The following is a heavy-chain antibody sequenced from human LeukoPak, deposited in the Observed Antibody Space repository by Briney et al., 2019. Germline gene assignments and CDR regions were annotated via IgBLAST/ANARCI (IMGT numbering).Heavy chain of an antibody. CDR2: ISNDGSRV. Sequence: GGSLRLSCAASGFLFSSYDMHWVRQAPGKGLEWVALISNDGSRVYYGDSVKGRITISRDNSKNTLYLQMNSLRPEDTAVYRCAKAFVGYCSAVSCRYFDPWGQGTLVTVSS. CDR3: AKAFVGYCSAVSCRYFDP. J-gene: IGHJ5*02. CDR1: GFLFSSYD. V-gene: IGHV3-30*18. D-gene: IGHD2-15*01.